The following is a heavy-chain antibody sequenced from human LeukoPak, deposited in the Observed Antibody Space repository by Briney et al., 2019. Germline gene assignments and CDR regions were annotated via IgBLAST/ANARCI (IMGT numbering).Heavy chain of an antibody. J-gene: IGHJ5*02. Sequence: PSETLSLTCTVSGGSISSSLYHWGWIRQSPRKNLEWLGSIYYTGTTHYNPSLKSRVTISVDTSKNQFSLNLSSVTAADTAVYYCARQEIGLRSFDPWGQGTLVTVSS. CDR1: GGSISSSLYH. CDR2: IYYTGTT. V-gene: IGHV4-39*01. D-gene: IGHD3/OR15-3a*01. CDR3: ARQEIGLRSFDP.